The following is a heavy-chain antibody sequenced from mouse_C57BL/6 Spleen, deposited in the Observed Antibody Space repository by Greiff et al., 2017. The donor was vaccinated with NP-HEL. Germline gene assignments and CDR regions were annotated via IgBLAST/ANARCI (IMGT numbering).Heavy chain of an antibody. D-gene: IGHD2-4*01. Sequence: QVQLQQPGAELVKPGASVKLSCKASGYTFTSYWMHWVTQRPGQGLEWIGMIHPNSGSTNYNEKFKSKATLTVDKSSSTAYMQLSSLTSEDSAVYYCARSGDYAGNFDYWGQGTTLTVSS. CDR3: ARSGDYAGNFDY. V-gene: IGHV1-64*01. CDR2: IHPNSGST. CDR1: GYTFTSYW. J-gene: IGHJ2*01.